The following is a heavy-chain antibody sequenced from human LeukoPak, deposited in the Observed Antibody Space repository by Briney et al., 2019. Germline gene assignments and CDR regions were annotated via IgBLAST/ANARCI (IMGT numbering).Heavy chain of an antibody. V-gene: IGHV7-4-1*02. CDR2: INTNTGNP. Sequence: GASVKVSCKASGYTFNKYAMNWVRQAPGQGLEWMGWINTNTGNPTYAQGFTGRFVFSLDTSVNTAYLQISSLKTDDTAVYYCARGQANGSGSYLHTDAFDIWGQGTMVTVSS. J-gene: IGHJ3*02. CDR3: ARGQANGSGSYLHTDAFDI. D-gene: IGHD3-10*01. CDR1: GYTFNKYA.